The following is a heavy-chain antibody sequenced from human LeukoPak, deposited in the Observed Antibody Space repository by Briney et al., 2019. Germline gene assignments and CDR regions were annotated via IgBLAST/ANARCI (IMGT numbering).Heavy chain of an antibody. V-gene: IGHV5-51*01. CDR2: IYPGDSDT. CDR3: ARRPYDFWSGYYTTPLFDY. D-gene: IGHD3-3*01. Sequence: GESLQISCQGSGYSFTSYWIGWVRQMPGKGLEWMGIIYPGDSDTRYSPSFQGQVTISADKSISTAYLQWSSLKASDTAMYYCARRPYDFWSGYYTTPLFDYWGQGTLVTVSS. CDR1: GYSFTSYW. J-gene: IGHJ4*02.